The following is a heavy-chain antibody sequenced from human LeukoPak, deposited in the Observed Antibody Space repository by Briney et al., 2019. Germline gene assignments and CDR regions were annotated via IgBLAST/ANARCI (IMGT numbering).Heavy chain of an antibody. CDR1: GGSISSYY. D-gene: IGHD7-27*01. CDR3: ARRFTLGIDAPLANPPYYCYYMDV. V-gene: IGHV4-59*08. Sequence: PSETLSLTCTVPGGSISSYYWSWIRQPPGKGLEWIGYIYYSGSTNYNPSLKSRVTISVDTSKNQFSLKLSSVTAADTAVYYCARRFTLGIDAPLANPPYYCYYMDVWGKGTTVTVSS. J-gene: IGHJ6*03. CDR2: IYYSGST.